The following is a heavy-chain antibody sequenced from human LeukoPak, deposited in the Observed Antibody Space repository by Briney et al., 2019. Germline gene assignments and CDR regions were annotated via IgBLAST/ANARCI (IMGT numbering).Heavy chain of an antibody. Sequence: GGSLRLSCAASGFTFSTYWMSWVRQAPGKGLEWVANIKQDGSETYYVDSVKGRFTISRDNAKNSLYLQMNSLRSEDTAVYYCIRSPGDGAAEPWGQGTLVTVSS. D-gene: IGHD6-13*01. CDR2: IKQDGSET. J-gene: IGHJ5*02. CDR3: IRSPGDGAAEP. V-gene: IGHV3-7*05. CDR1: GFTFSTYW.